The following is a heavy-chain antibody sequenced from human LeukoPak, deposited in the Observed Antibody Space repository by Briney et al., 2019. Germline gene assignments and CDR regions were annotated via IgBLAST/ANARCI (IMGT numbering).Heavy chain of an antibody. J-gene: IGHJ4*02. D-gene: IGHD6-19*01. CDR2: ISGTGSST. CDR1: GFTFSSYG. V-gene: IGHV3-23*01. CDR3: AKVDSSGWYVSSPEY. Sequence: GGSLRLSCAASGFTFSSYGMSWVRQAPGKGLEWVSAISGTGSSTYYADSVKGRFTISRDNSKNTLYLQMNSLRAEDTAVYYCAKVDSSGWYVSSPEYWGQGTLVTVSS.